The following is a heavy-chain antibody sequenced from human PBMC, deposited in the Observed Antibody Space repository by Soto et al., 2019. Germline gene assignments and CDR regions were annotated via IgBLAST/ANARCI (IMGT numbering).Heavy chain of an antibody. CDR3: ARESFSGGNSAYGMDV. CDR2: INPSGGST. CDR1: GYTFTSYY. Sequence: ASVKVSCKASGYTFTSYYMHWVRQAPGQGLEWMGIINPSGGSTSYAQKFQGRVTMTRDTSTSTVYMELSSLRSEDTAVYYCARESFSGGNSAYGMDVWGQGTTITVSS. V-gene: IGHV1-46*01. D-gene: IGHD2-21*02. J-gene: IGHJ6*02.